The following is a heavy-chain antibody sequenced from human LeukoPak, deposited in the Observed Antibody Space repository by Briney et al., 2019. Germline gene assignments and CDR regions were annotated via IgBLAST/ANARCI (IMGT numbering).Heavy chain of an antibody. J-gene: IGHJ6*03. D-gene: IGHD2-15*01. V-gene: IGHV4-34*01. Sequence: PSDTVSLMCAVCSGYFNFYYWMGIPEPRGRGREGMVDINDCGRTNYNVSLKSRVTISVETSKTQFSLKLSSVTAADTAVYYCARGTAAAVGVGYYYYYMDVWGKGTTVTVSS. CDR3: ARGTAAAVGVGYYYYYMDV. CDR2: INDCGRT. CDR1: SGYFNFYY.